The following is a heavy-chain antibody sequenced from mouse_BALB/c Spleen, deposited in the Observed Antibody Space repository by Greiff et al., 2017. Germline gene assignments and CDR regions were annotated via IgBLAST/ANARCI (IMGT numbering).Heavy chain of an antibody. CDR2: IDPANGNT. CDR3: AREYGNYVPYAMDY. J-gene: IGHJ4*01. D-gene: IGHD2-10*02. Sequence: EVKLMESGAELVKPGASVKLSCTASGFNIKDTYMHWVKQRPEQGLEWIGRIDPANGNTKYDPKFQGKATITADTSSNTAYLQLSSLTSEDTAVYYCAREYGNYVPYAMDYWGQGTSVTVSS. V-gene: IGHV14-3*02. CDR1: GFNIKDTY.